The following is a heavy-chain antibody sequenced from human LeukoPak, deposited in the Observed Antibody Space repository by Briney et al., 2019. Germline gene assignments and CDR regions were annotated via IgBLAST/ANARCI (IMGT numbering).Heavy chain of an antibody. CDR2: IYSSGTT. CDR3: ARGSSGWYSIDY. V-gene: IGHV4-4*07. Sequence: SATLSLTCTVSGGSINNYYWSWIRQPAGKGLEWIGRIYSSGTTNYNPSLNSRVTMSVDTSKNQFFLRLSSVTAADTAVYYCARGSSGWYSIDYWGQGTLVTVSS. CDR1: GGSINNYY. D-gene: IGHD6-19*01. J-gene: IGHJ4*02.